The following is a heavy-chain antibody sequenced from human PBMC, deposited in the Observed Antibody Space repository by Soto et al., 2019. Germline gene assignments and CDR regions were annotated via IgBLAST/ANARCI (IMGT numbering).Heavy chain of an antibody. V-gene: IGHV1-69*01. CDR3: ARWRYFERAQQFDP. Sequence: QVQLVQSGAEVKKPGSSVKVSCKASGGTFSSYAISWVRQAPGQGLEWTGGIIPIFGTANYAQKFQGRVTITADESTSTAYMELSSLRSEDTAVYYCARWRYFERAQQFDPWGQGTLVTVSS. D-gene: IGHD3-9*01. J-gene: IGHJ5*02. CDR1: GGTFSSYA. CDR2: IIPIFGTA.